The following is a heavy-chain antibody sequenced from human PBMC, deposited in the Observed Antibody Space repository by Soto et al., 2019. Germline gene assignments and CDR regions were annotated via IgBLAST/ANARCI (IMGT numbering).Heavy chain of an antibody. Sequence: PSEILSLTCTVSGPSISRYFSNWIRQPPGKGLGWIGYIFYSGSTNYNPSLKGRVTISVETSKNQFSLKLSSVTAADTAVYYCARGVSDYYDSSGFSPGSDYWGQGTLVTVSS. CDR1: GPSISRYF. V-gene: IGHV4-59*01. J-gene: IGHJ4*02. D-gene: IGHD3-22*01. CDR2: IFYSGST. CDR3: ARGVSDYYDSSGFSPGSDY.